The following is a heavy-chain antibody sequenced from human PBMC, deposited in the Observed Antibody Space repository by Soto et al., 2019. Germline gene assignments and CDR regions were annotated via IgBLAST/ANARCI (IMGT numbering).Heavy chain of an antibody. Sequence: EVQLLESGGGLAQPGGSLRLSCVASGLTFSRHAMVWVRQAPGKGLEWVSTITANSGSSDYGDSVKGRFTISRDNAGSTLFLQMNSLRDEDAATYYCAKSPEWPNRYFDYWGQGTLVTVSS. CDR3: AKSPEWPNRYFDY. D-gene: IGHD3-3*01. V-gene: IGHV3-23*01. CDR2: ITANSGSS. CDR1: GLTFSRHA. J-gene: IGHJ4*02.